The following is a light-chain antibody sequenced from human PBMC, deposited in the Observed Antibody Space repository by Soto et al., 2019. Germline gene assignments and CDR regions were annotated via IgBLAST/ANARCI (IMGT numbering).Light chain of an antibody. CDR2: DDN. CDR1: SSNIGGNS. CDR3: GSWDSSLSAYV. V-gene: IGLV1-51*01. Sequence: VLTQPPSVPAAPGQKVTISCSGSSSNIGGNSVSWYQQLPGTAPKLLIYDDNKRPSGIPDRFSGSKSGTSATLGITGFQTGDEADYYCGSWDSSLSAYVFGTGTKSPS. J-gene: IGLJ1*01.